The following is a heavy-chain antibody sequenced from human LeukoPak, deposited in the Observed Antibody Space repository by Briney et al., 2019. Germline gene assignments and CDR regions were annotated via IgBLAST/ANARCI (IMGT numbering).Heavy chain of an antibody. Sequence: GGSLRLSCAASGFTFSGSAMHWVRQASGKGLEWVGRIRSKANSYATAYAASVKGRFTISRDDSKNTAYLQMNSLKTEDTAAYYCTRRGIAAAGTDYWGQGTLVTVSS. CDR3: TRRGIAAAGTDY. V-gene: IGHV3-73*01. D-gene: IGHD6-13*01. CDR1: GFTFSGSA. J-gene: IGHJ4*02. CDR2: IRSKANSYAT.